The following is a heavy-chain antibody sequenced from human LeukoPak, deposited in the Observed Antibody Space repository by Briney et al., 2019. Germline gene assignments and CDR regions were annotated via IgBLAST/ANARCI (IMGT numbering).Heavy chain of an antibody. Sequence: GESLKISCKGSGYSFTSYWIGWVRQMPGKGPEWMGIIYPGDSDTRYSPSFQGQVTISADKSISTAYLQWSSLKASDTAMYYCARNSGYDLDYYYGMDVWGQGTTVTVSS. J-gene: IGHJ6*02. CDR2: IYPGDSDT. CDR3: ARNSGYDLDYYYGMDV. V-gene: IGHV5-51*01. CDR1: GYSFTSYW. D-gene: IGHD5-12*01.